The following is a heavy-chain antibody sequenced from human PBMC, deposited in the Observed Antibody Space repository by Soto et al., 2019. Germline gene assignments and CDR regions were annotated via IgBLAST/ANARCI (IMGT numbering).Heavy chain of an antibody. D-gene: IGHD2-15*01. CDR1: GFTFSSNW. CDR3: ARSSGGGFDY. J-gene: IGHJ4*02. V-gene: IGHV3-74*01. CDR2: ISSDGSIR. Sequence: EVQLVEAGGGLVQPGGSLRLYCAASGFTFSSNWMYWVRQGPGKGLVWVSRISSDGSIRSYADSVKGRCTISRDNAKNTLYLQMNSLRAEDTAVYYCARSSGGGFDYWGQGTLVTVSS.